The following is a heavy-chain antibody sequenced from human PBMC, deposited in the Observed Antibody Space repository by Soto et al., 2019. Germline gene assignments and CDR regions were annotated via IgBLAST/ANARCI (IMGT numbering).Heavy chain of an antibody. J-gene: IGHJ5*02. CDR1: RGTFNSYT. CDR3: ARDGDGVQLWLRYNWFGP. Sequence: SVKVSSKASRGTFNSYTISWVRQAPGQGLEWMGRIIPILGIANYAQKFQGRVTISADKSTSTAYMELSSLRSEDTAMYYCARDGDGVQLWLRYNWFGPAGQGTLVSVS. D-gene: IGHD5-18*01. V-gene: IGHV1-69*04. CDR2: IIPILGIA.